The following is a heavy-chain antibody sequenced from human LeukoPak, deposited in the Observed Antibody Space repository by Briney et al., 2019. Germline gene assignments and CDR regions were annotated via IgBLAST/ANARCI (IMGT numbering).Heavy chain of an antibody. D-gene: IGHD3-9*01. CDR1: GFTFSSYA. V-gene: IGHV3-23*01. Sequence: PGGSLRLSCAASGFTFSSYAMSWVRQAPGKGLEWVSGISGSGGSTYYADSVKGRFTISRDNSKNTLYLQMNSLRAEDTAVYYCAKHQAYYDILTGYLGCPDYWGQGTLVTVSS. CDR2: ISGSGGST. CDR3: AKHQAYYDILTGYLGCPDY. J-gene: IGHJ4*02.